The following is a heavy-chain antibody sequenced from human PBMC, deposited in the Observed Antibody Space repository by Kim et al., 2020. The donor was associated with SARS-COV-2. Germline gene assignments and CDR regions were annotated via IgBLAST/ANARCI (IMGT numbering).Heavy chain of an antibody. D-gene: IGHD6-19*01. CDR1: GFTFSTYS. J-gene: IGHJ4*02. V-gene: IGHV3-23*03. CDR2: IYSGGSST. Sequence: GGSLRLSCAASGFTFSTYSMSWVRQAPGMGLEWVSTIYSGGSSTFYAASVKGLFTISRDNSKNTLYLQINSRRAEDTAVYYCATTTSGWIFDYWGQGTM. CDR3: ATTTSGWIFDY.